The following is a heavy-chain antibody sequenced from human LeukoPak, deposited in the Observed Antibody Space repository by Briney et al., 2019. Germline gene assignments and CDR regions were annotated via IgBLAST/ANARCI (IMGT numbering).Heavy chain of an antibody. Sequence: SETLSLTCSVSGGSITTSGYYWSWIRQPAGKGLEWIGRIYTSGSTNYNPSLKSRVTISVDTSKNQFSLKLSSVTAADTAVYYCARALKAATADYYYYYMDVWGKGTTVTVSS. J-gene: IGHJ6*03. CDR3: ARALKAATADYYYYYMDV. V-gene: IGHV4-61*02. D-gene: IGHD2-15*01. CDR2: IYTSGST. CDR1: GGSITTSGYY.